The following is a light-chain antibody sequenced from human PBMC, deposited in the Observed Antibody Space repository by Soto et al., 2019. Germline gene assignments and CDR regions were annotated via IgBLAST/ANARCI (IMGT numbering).Light chain of an antibody. J-gene: IGKJ1*01. CDR1: QGISSY. CDR3: QQSYRTPRT. Sequence: IRVTQSPSSLSASTGRRVTISCRASQGISSYLAWYQQKKGKAPKLLIYAASTLQSGVPSRFSGSGYGTDFNLTISCLQSEDFATYYCQQSYRTPRTFGQGTKVDIK. CDR2: AAS. V-gene: IGKV1-8*01.